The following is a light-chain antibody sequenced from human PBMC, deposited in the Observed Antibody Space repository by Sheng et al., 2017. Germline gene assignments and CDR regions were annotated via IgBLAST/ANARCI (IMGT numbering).Light chain of an antibody. CDR3: QQYYSTPPLT. J-gene: IGKJ4*01. CDR1: QSVLYSSNNKNY. V-gene: IGKV4-1*01. CDR2: WAS. Sequence: DIVMTQSPDSLAVSLGERATINCKSSQSVLYSSNNKNYLAWYQQKPGQPPKLLIYWASTRESGVPDRFSGSGSGTDFTLTISSLQAEDVAVYYCQQYYSTPPLTFGGGTKGGDQT.